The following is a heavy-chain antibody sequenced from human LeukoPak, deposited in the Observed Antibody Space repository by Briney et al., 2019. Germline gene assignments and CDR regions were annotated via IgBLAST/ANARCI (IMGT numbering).Heavy chain of an antibody. V-gene: IGHV4-59*01. D-gene: IGHD1-26*01. J-gene: IGHJ4*02. Sequence: SETLSLTCTVSGXSISSYYGSWIRQPPGKGLEWIGYIYYSGSTNYNPSLKSRVTISVDTSKNQFSLKLSSVTAADTAVYYCASGSSKIYFDYWGQGTLVTVSS. CDR1: GXSISSYY. CDR2: IYYSGST. CDR3: ASGSSKIYFDY.